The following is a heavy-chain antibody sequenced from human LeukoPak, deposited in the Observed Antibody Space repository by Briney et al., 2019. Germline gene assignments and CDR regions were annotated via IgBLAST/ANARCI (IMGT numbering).Heavy chain of an antibody. CDR2: INPNSGGT. J-gene: IGHJ6*02. Sequence: ASVKVSCKASGYTLTGYYMHWVRQAPGQGLEWMGWINPNSGGTNYAQKFQGRVTMTRDTSISTAYMELSRLRSDDTAVYYCARVQYSSGWYLGGYYYGMDVWGQGTTVTVSS. D-gene: IGHD6-19*01. CDR3: ARVQYSSGWYLGGYYYGMDV. CDR1: GYTLTGYY. V-gene: IGHV1-2*02.